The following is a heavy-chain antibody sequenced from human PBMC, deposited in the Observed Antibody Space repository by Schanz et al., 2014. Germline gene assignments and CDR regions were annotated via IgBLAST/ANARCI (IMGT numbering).Heavy chain of an antibody. CDR1: GFSFSTYA. CDR3: AKDGEIWSGYPEYFDS. Sequence: EVQLVESGGGLAQPGGSLRLSCAASGFSFSTYAMNWVRQAPGKGLEWISYISSTSSSKDYADSVKGRFSISRDNAKNSLYLQMNSLRDEDTAVYYCAKDGEIWSGYPEYFDSWGQGTLVTVSS. V-gene: IGHV3-48*02. CDR2: ISSTSSSK. D-gene: IGHD3-3*01. J-gene: IGHJ4*02.